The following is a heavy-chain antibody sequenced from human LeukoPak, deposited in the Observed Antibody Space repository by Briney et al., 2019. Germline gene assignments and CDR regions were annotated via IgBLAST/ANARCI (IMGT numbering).Heavy chain of an antibody. CDR3: AKDSSNGTYYDY. V-gene: IGHV3-23*01. CDR2: VSGSGGST. CDR1: GFTFSTYD. D-gene: IGHD2-8*01. J-gene: IGHJ4*02. Sequence: PGGSLRLSCAASGFTFSTYDMSWVRQAPGKGLEWVSAVSGSGGSTYYADSVKGRFTISRDNSKNTLYLQMNSLRVEDTAEYYCAKDSSNGTYYDYWGQGTLVTVSS.